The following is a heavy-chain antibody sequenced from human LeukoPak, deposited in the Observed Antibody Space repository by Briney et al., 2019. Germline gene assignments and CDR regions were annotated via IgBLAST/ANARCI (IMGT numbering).Heavy chain of an antibody. CDR3: ARDGCSSTSCYSDFNWFDP. CDR2: IYYSGST. V-gene: IGHV4-59*01. J-gene: IGHJ5*02. CDR1: GGSFSGYY. Sequence: SETLSLTCAVYGGSFSGYYWSWIRQPPGKGLEWIGYIYYSGSTNYNPSLKSRVAISVDTSKNQFSLKLSSVTAADTAVYYCARDGCSSTSCYSDFNWFDPWGQGTLVTVSS. D-gene: IGHD2-2*01.